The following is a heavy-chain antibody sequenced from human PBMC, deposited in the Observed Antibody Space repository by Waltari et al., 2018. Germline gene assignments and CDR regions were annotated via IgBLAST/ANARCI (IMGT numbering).Heavy chain of an antibody. CDR3: ARVDSGFLLNIDY. V-gene: IGHV4-39*07. Sequence: QLQLQESGPGLVKPSDTLSLTCTVSGGSISSSRYYWGWLRQPPGKGLEWIGSIYYSGSTYYNPSLKSRVTISVDTSKNQFSLKLSSVTAADTAVYYCARVDSGFLLNIDYWGQGTLVTVSS. CDR1: GGSISSSRYY. CDR2: IYYSGST. J-gene: IGHJ4*02. D-gene: IGHD3-22*01.